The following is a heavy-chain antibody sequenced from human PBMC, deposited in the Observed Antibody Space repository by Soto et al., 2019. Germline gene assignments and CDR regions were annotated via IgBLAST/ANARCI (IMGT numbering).Heavy chain of an antibody. J-gene: IGHJ2*01. Sequence: KRLEWVSYIFVDSTTIYYVDSVKGRFTISRDNAKNSVYLQMNSRRAEDTAVYYCFFQAEDGIRYTVTVSAFLLNRSSDL. D-gene: IGHD3-9*01. CDR3: FFQAEDGIRYTVTVSAFLLNRSSDL. CDR2: IFVDSTTI. V-gene: IGHV3-48*04.